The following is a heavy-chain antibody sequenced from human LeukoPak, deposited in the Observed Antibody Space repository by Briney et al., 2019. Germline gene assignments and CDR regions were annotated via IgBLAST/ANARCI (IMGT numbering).Heavy chain of an antibody. CDR3: ARRFGGPFDY. D-gene: IGHD3-10*01. CDR2: IYHSGST. Sequence: PGTLSLTCAVSGGSTSSSNGWSWVRQPPGKGLEWIGEIYHSGSTNYNPSLKSRVTISVDTSKNQSSMKLSSLTAADTAVYYCARRFGGPFDYWGQGTLVTVSS. V-gene: IGHV4-4*03. CDR1: GGSTSSSNG. J-gene: IGHJ4*02.